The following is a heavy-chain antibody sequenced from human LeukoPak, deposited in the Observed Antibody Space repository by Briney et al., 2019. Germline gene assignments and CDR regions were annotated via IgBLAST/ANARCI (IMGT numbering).Heavy chain of an antibody. D-gene: IGHD1-14*01. Sequence: ASVKVSCKASGYTFTSYGISWVRQAPGQGLEWMGWISAYNGNTNYAQKLQGRVTMTTDTSTSTAYMELRSLRSDDTAVYYCARDQRAQKPFQHFYYYGMDVWGQGTTVTVSS. V-gene: IGHV1-18*01. J-gene: IGHJ6*02. CDR2: ISAYNGNT. CDR3: ARDQRAQKPFQHFYYYGMDV. CDR1: GYTFTSYG.